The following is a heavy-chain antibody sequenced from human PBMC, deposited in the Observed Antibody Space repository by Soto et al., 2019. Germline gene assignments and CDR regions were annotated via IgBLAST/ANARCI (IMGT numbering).Heavy chain of an antibody. J-gene: IGHJ5*02. CDR3: ARPVLISPYHHWGSWWFDP. CDR1: GGTFSSYA. CDR2: IIPIFGTA. V-gene: IGHV1-69*01. Sequence: QVQLVQSGAEVKKPGSSVKVSCKASGGTFSSYAISWVRQAPGQGLEWMGGIIPIFGTANYAQKFQGRVTITADESTSTAYMVLSSLRSEDTAVYYCARPVLISPYHHWGSWWFDPWGQGTLVTVSS. D-gene: IGHD2-8*01.